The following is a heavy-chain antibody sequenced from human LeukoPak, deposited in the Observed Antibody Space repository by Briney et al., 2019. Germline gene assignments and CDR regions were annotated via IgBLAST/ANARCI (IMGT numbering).Heavy chain of an antibody. D-gene: IGHD2-2*01. CDR2: ISGSSGNT. CDR3: ARDLPYCSSTSCPFDY. CDR1: GFSFSSYA. J-gene: IGHJ4*02. Sequence: PGGSLRLSCAASGFSFSSYAMSWVRQAPGKGLEWVSAISGSSGNTYYADSVKGRFTISRDNSKNTLYLQMNSLRAEDTAVYYCARDLPYCSSTSCPFDYWGQGTLVTVSS. V-gene: IGHV3-23*01.